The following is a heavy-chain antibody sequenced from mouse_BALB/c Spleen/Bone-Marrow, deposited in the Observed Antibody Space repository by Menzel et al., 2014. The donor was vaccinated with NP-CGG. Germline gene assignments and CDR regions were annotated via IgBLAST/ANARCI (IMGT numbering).Heavy chain of an antibody. CDR3: ARRYDGYYGYFDV. CDR2: ISYSGST. D-gene: IGHD2-3*01. J-gene: IGHJ1*01. CDR1: GYSITSDYA. Sequence: EVKLVESGPGLVKPSQSLSLTCTVTGYSITSDYARNWIRQFPENKLGWMGYISYSGSTSYNPSLKSRISITRDTSKNQFFLQLNSVTTEDTATYYCARRYDGYYGYFDVWGAGTTVTVSS. V-gene: IGHV3-2*02.